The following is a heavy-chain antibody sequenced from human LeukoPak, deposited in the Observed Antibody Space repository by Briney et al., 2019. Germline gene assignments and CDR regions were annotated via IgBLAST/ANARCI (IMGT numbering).Heavy chain of an antibody. CDR3: ARVGNIVVVPAARSNYFDY. J-gene: IGHJ4*02. CDR1: GYTFTGYY. Sequence: GASVKVSCKASGYTFTGYYMHWLRQAPGQGLEWMGWINPNSGGTNYAQKFQGRVTMTRDTSISTAYMELSRLRSDDTAVYYCARVGNIVVVPAARSNYFDYWGQGTLVTVSS. D-gene: IGHD2-2*01. V-gene: IGHV1-2*02. CDR2: INPNSGGT.